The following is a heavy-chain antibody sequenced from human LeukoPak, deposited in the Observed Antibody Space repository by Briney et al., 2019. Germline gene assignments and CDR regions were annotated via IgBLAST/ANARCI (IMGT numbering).Heavy chain of an antibody. Sequence: GGSLRLSCAASGFTFSSYEMNWVRQAPGKGLEWVSYISSSGSTIYYADSVKGRFTISRDNAKNSLYLQMNSLTAEDTAMYYCARDWVAGVPFDAFDIWGQGTMVSVSS. V-gene: IGHV3-48*03. CDR3: ARDWVAGVPFDAFDI. CDR2: ISSSGSTI. J-gene: IGHJ3*02. D-gene: IGHD3-10*01. CDR1: GFTFSSYE.